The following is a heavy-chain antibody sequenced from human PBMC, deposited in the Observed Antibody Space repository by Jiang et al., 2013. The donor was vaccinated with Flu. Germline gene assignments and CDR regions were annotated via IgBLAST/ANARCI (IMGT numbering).Heavy chain of an antibody. CDR2: VKSKIDGGTT. CDR1: GFTFNNAW. V-gene: IGHV3-15*01. J-gene: IGHJ4*02. CDR3: TTDRSSITGTEFDY. D-gene: IGHD1/OR15-1a*01. Sequence: VQLLESGGGLVKPGGSLRLSCAASGFTFNNAWMSWVRQAPGKGLEWVGRVKSKIDGGTTDYAAPVKGRFTISRDDSKNMLYLQMNSLKTEDTAVYYCTTDRSSITGTEFDYWGQGTLVT.